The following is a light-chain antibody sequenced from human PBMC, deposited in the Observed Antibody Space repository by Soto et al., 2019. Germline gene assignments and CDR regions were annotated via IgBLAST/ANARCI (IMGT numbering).Light chain of an antibody. J-gene: IGKJ1*01. CDR1: QSVNSD. V-gene: IGKV3-15*01. Sequence: ETVMTQSPATLSVSPGERVTLSCRASQSVNSDLAWYQKKAGQAPRLLTYGSSTRATGIPARFSGGGSGTEFTLTISSLQSEDFAVYYCQQNDNVPRTFGQGTKVDIK. CDR3: QQNDNVPRT. CDR2: GSS.